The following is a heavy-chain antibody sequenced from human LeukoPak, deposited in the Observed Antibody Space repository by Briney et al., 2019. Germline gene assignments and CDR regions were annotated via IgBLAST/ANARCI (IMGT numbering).Heavy chain of an antibody. CDR1: GFTFSSYA. CDR3: AKAPSSSPANLVFDP. V-gene: IGHV3-23*01. D-gene: IGHD6-13*01. Sequence: GGSLRLSCAASGFTFSSYAMSWVRQAPGEGLEWVSAISGSGGSTYYADSVKGRFTISRDNSKNTLYLQMNSLRAEDTAVYYCAKAPSSSPANLVFDPWGQGTLVTVSS. CDR2: ISGSGGST. J-gene: IGHJ5*02.